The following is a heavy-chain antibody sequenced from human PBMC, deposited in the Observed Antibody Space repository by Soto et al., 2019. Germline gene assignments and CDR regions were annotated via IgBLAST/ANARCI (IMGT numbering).Heavy chain of an antibody. V-gene: IGHV3-21*01. CDR3: ARDFCSGGSCYFDAFDI. D-gene: IGHD2-15*01. Sequence: GGSLRLSCAASGFTFSSYSMNWVRQAPGKGLEWVSSISSSSSYIYYADSVKGRFTISRDNAKNSLYLQMNSLRAEDTAVYYCARDFCSGGSCYFDAFDIWGQGTMVTVS. CDR2: ISSSSSYI. CDR1: GFTFSSYS. J-gene: IGHJ3*02.